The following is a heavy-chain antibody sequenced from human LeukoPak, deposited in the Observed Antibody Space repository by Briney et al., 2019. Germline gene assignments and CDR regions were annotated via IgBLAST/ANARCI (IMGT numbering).Heavy chain of an antibody. CDR3: AIDFWSGYAFDI. J-gene: IGHJ3*02. CDR2: IKQDGSEK. V-gene: IGHV3-7*01. Sequence: GRSLRLSCAASGFTFSSYWMSWVRQAPGKGLEWVANIKQDGSEKYYVDSVKGRFTISRDNAKNSLYLQMNSLRAEDTAVYYCAIDFWSGYAFDIWGQGTMVTVSS. D-gene: IGHD3-3*01. CDR1: GFTFSSYW.